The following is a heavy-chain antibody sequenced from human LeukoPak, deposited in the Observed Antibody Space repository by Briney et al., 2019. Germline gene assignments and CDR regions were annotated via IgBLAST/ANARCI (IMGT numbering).Heavy chain of an antibody. D-gene: IGHD3-22*01. CDR3: ARRPGYYYDSSGYFDY. V-gene: IGHV3-7*01. CDR2: IKQDGSEK. CDR1: GFTFNNYW. J-gene: IGHJ4*02. Sequence: GGSLRLSCAASGFTFNNYWMSWVRQAPGKGLEWVANIKQDGSEKYYVDSVKGRFTFSRDNAKNSLYLQMDSLRAADTAVYYCARRPGYYYDSSGYFDYWGQGTLVTVSS.